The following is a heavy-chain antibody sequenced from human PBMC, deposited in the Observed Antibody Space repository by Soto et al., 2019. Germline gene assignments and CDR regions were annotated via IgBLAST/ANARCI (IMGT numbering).Heavy chain of an antibody. Sequence: QVQLVQSGAEVKKPGASVKVSCKASGYTFTSYDINWVRQATGQGLEWMGWMNPNSGNAGYAQKFQGRVTMTRNTSISTAYMELSSLRSEDTAVYYCARGKGIAVAGWDYFDYWGQGTLVTVSS. V-gene: IGHV1-8*01. CDR3: ARGKGIAVAGWDYFDY. CDR2: MNPNSGNA. D-gene: IGHD6-19*01. J-gene: IGHJ4*02. CDR1: GYTFTSYD.